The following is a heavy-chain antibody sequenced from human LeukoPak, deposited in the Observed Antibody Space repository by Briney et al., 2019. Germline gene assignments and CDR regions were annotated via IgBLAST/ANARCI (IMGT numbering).Heavy chain of an antibody. CDR2: IYYSGST. V-gene: IGHV4-59*01. J-gene: IGHJ5*02. Sequence: PSETLSLTXTVSGGSISSYYWSWIRQPPGKGLEWIGYIYYSGSTNYNPSLKSRVTISVDTSKNQFSLKLSSVTAADTAVYYCARTWFGTRGWFDPWGQGTLVTVSS. CDR1: GGSISSYY. CDR3: ARTWFGTRGWFDP. D-gene: IGHD3-10*01.